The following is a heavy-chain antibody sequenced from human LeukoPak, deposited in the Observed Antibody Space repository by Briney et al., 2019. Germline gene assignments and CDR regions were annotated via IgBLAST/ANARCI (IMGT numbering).Heavy chain of an antibody. CDR3: ARDGI. CDR2: ISRSSGTI. Sequence: GGSLRLFCTASGLTFSGSDLNWIRQAPGKGLEWVSYISRSSGTISYADSVKGRFTISRDDAKTSMYLQMNSLRAEDTAVYYCARDGIWGQGTLVTVSS. D-gene: IGHD1-14*01. J-gene: IGHJ4*02. CDR1: GLTFSGSD. V-gene: IGHV3-48*04.